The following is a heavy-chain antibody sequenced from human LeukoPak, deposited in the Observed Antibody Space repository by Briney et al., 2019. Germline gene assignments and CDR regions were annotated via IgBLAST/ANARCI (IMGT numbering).Heavy chain of an antibody. J-gene: IGHJ4*02. Sequence: AGGSLRLSCAASGFTFCSYGMRWVRQAPGKGLECVAVIWYDGSNKYYADSVKGRFTISRDNSKNTLYLQMNSLRAEDTAVYYCAKTSLWGYSYGPFDYWGQGTLVTVSS. CDR2: IWYDGSNK. CDR3: AKTSLWGYSYGPFDY. V-gene: IGHV3-30*02. CDR1: GFTFCSYG. D-gene: IGHD5-18*01.